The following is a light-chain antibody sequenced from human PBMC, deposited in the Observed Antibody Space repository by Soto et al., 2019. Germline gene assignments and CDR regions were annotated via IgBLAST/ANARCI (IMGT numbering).Light chain of an antibody. CDR2: DVR. V-gene: IGLV2-14*03. CDR3: SSYTSTSSYVV. CDR1: RSDVVGNNY. J-gene: IGLJ2*01. Sequence: QSVLTQPASVSGSPGQSITISCTGSRSDVVGNNYVSWYQHHPGKAPKLMIYDVRNRASGVPNRFSGSKSGNTASLTISGLQAEDEADYYCSSYTSTSSYVVFGGGTKVTVL.